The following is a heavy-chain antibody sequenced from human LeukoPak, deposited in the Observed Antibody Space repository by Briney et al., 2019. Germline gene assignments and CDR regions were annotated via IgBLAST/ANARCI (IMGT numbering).Heavy chain of an antibody. Sequence: PSETLSLTCTVSGGSISSYYWSWIRQPPGKGLEWIGYIYYSGSTNYNPSLKSRVTISVDTSKNQFSLKLSSVTAADTAVYYCARLTYYDFWSGYYPYYFDYWGQGTLVTVSS. CDR3: ARLTYYDFWSGYYPYYFDY. J-gene: IGHJ4*02. CDR2: IYYSGST. CDR1: GGSISSYY. D-gene: IGHD3-3*01. V-gene: IGHV4-59*01.